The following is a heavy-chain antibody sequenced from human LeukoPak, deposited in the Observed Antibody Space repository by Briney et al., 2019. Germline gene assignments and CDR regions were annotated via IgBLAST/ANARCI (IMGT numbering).Heavy chain of an antibody. CDR3: ARSLGYGSRGRRYYYYYYMDV. J-gene: IGHJ6*03. Sequence: GASVKVSCKASGYTFTGYYMHWVRQAPGQGLEWMGWINPNSGGSTSYAQKFQGRVTMTRDMSTSTVYMELSSLRSEDTAVYYCARSLGYGSRGRRYYYYYYMDVWGKGTTVTVSS. D-gene: IGHD3-10*01. V-gene: IGHV1-46*01. CDR1: GYTFTGYY. CDR2: INPNSGGST.